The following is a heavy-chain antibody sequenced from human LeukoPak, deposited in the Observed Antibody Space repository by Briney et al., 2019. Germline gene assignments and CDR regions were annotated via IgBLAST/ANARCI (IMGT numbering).Heavy chain of an antibody. CDR3: ARALLPLTDVFDY. D-gene: IGHD3-9*01. CDR1: GFTFSSYS. Sequence: PGGSLRLSCAASGFTFSSYSMNWVRQAPGKGLEWVSSISSSSSYIYYADSVKGRFTISRDNAKNSLYLQMNSLRAEDTAVYYCARALLPLTDVFDYWGQGTLVTVSS. J-gene: IGHJ4*02. CDR2: ISSSSSYI. V-gene: IGHV3-21*01.